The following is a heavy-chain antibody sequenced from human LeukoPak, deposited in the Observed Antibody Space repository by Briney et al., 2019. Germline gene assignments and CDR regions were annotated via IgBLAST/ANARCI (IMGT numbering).Heavy chain of an antibody. V-gene: IGHV4-34*01. J-gene: IGHJ4*02. Sequence: PSETLSLTCAVYGGSFSGYYWSWIRQPPGKGLEWIGEIYHSGSTNYNPSLKSRVTISVDTSKNQFSLKLSSVTAADTAVYYCARGHRYSSGWYVLDYWGQGTLVTVSS. CDR2: IYHSGST. D-gene: IGHD6-19*01. CDR3: ARGHRYSSGWYVLDY. CDR1: GGSFSGYY.